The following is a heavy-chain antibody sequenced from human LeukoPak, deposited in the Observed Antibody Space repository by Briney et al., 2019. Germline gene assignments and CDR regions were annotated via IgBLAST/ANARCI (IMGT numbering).Heavy chain of an antibody. CDR2: IYPGDSDT. Sequence: GESLKISCKGSGYSFTSYWIGWVRQMPGKGLDWMGIIYPGDSDTRYSPSFQGQVTISADKSISTAYLQWSSLKASDTAMYYCARLVSSGSAEYYFDYWGQGTLVTVSS. V-gene: IGHV5-51*01. CDR3: ARLVSSGSAEYYFDY. J-gene: IGHJ4*02. CDR1: GYSFTSYW. D-gene: IGHD6-19*01.